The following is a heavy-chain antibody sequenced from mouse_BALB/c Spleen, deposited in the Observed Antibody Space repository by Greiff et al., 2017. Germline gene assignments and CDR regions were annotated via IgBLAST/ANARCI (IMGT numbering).Heavy chain of an antibody. CDR1: GFTFSSYA. V-gene: IGHV5-9-4*01. J-gene: IGHJ2*01. CDR2: ISSGGSYT. D-gene: IGHD3-2*01. CDR3: ARESGDSSGYEYFDY. Sequence: EVHLVESGGGLVKPGGSLKLSCAASGFTFSSYAMSWVRQSPEKRLEWVAEISSGGSYTYYPDTVTGRFTISRDNAKNTLYLEMSSLRSEDTAMYYCARESGDSSGYEYFDYWGQGTTLTVSS.